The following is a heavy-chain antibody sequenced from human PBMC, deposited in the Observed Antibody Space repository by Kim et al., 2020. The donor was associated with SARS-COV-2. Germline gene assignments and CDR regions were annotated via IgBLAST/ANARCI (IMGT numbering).Heavy chain of an antibody. V-gene: IGHV3-7*01. D-gene: IGHD3-3*01. Sequence: GGSLRLSCAASGFTFSSYWMSWVRQAPGKGLEWVANIKQDGSEKYYVDSVKGRFTISRDNAKNSLYLQMNSLRAEDTAVYYCARPGRYYDFWSGYFEWGRYESDYWGQGTLVTVSS. CDR2: IKQDGSEK. CDR1: GFTFSSYW. J-gene: IGHJ4*02. CDR3: ARPGRYYDFWSGYFEWGRYESDY.